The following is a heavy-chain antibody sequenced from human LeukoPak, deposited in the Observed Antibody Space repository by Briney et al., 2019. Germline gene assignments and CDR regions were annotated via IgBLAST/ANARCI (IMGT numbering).Heavy chain of an antibody. CDR3: AREYYDILTGLLGSLDY. J-gene: IGHJ4*02. Sequence: GRSLRLSCAASGFTLSSYGMHWVREAPGEGLEWVAVISYDGSNKYYADSVKGRFTISTDNSKNTLYLQMNSLRAEDTAVYYCAREYYDILTGLLGSLDYWGQGTLVTVSS. V-gene: IGHV3-30*03. CDR2: ISYDGSNK. D-gene: IGHD3-9*01. CDR1: GFTLSSYG.